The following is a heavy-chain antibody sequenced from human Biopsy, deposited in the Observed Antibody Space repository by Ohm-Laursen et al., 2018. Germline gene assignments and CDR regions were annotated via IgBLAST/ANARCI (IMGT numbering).Heavy chain of an antibody. D-gene: IGHD3-22*01. V-gene: IGHV4-39*01. CDR2: IFYRGST. CDR3: ARDYDTSGYYYVS. J-gene: IGHJ5*02. Sequence: GTLSLTCAVSGGSISNNNYYWGWIRQPPGKGLEWIGSIFYRGSTHYKPSLKSRVKISVDTSKNQFALKLNSVTAADTAVYYCARDYDTSGYYYVSWGQGTLVTVSS. CDR1: GGSISNNNYY.